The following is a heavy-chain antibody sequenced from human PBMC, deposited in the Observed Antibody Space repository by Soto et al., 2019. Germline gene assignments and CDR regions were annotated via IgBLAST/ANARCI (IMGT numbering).Heavy chain of an antibody. J-gene: IGHJ4*02. Sequence: QVQLQESGPGRVKPSQTLSLTCTVPGGSINGGGYFWSWIRQTPGKGLEWIGHIYNSGNTYTNPSLNSRATISGDTSPNQFSLNLKSVTAADTAVYYCARGPSADKVDYWGQGTLVTVSS. V-gene: IGHV4-30-4*01. D-gene: IGHD3-3*01. CDR1: GGSINGGGYF. CDR2: IYNSGNT. CDR3: ARGPSADKVDY.